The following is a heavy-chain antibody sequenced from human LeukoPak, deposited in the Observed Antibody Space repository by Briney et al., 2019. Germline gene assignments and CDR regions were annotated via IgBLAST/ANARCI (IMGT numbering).Heavy chain of an antibody. J-gene: IGHJ6*03. Sequence: ASVKVSCKASGGTFSSYAISWVRQAPGQGLEWMGWINPNSGGTNYAQKFQGRVTMTRDTSISTAYMELSRLRSDDTAVYYCARVVVVPAAMNYYYYYYMDVWGKGTTVIVSS. CDR3: ARVVVVPAAMNYYYYYYMDV. V-gene: IGHV1-2*02. CDR1: GGTFSSYA. D-gene: IGHD2-2*01. CDR2: INPNSGGT.